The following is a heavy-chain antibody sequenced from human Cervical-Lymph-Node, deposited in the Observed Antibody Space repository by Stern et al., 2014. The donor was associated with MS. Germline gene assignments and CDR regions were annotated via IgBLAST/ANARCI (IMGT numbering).Heavy chain of an antibody. J-gene: IGHJ6*02. CDR2: ISYDGSNK. CDR1: GFTFSSYA. CDR3: ARCLDYYYYGMDV. V-gene: IGHV3-30-3*01. D-gene: IGHD5/OR15-5a*01. Sequence: VQLVESGGGVVQPGRSLRLSCAASGFTFSSYAMHWVRQAPGKGLEWVAVISYDGSNKYYADSVKGRFTISRDNSKNTLYLQMNSLRAEDTAVYYCARCLDYYYYGMDVWAQGTTVTVSS.